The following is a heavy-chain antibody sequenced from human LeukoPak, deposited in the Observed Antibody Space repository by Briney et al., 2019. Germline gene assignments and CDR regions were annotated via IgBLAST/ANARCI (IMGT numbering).Heavy chain of an antibody. CDR3: ARVPGSPGIAAAGTIGY. V-gene: IGHV4-34*01. CDR2: INHSGST. Sequence: SETLSLTCAVYGGSFSGYYWSWIRQPPGKGLEWIGEINHSGSTNYNPSLKSRVTISVDTSKNQFSLKLSSVTAADTAVYYCARVPGSPGIAAAGTIGYWGQGTLVT. D-gene: IGHD6-13*01. J-gene: IGHJ4*02. CDR1: GGSFSGYY.